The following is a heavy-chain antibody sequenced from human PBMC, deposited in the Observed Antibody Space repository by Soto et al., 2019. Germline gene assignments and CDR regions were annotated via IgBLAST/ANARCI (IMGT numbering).Heavy chain of an antibody. CDR2: IYYSGST. V-gene: IGHV4-31*03. CDR1: GGSISSGGYY. CDR3: ARVVIRNYYYYMDV. Sequence: PSETLSLTCTVSGGSISSGGYYWSWIRQHPGKGLEWIGYIYYSGSTYYNPSLKSRVTISVDTSKNQFSLKLSSVTAADTAVYYCARVVIRNYYYYMDVWGKGTTVTVSS. D-gene: IGHD3-22*01. J-gene: IGHJ6*03.